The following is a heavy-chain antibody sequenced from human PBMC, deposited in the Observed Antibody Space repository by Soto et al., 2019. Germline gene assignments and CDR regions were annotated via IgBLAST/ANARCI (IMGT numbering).Heavy chain of an antibody. J-gene: IGHJ4*02. CDR3: ARSGSSWNLREFGH. V-gene: IGHV1-18*01. CDR1: CYTFTTYG. Sequence: GASVKVSCKASCYTFTTYGFSWVRQAPGQGLEWMGWISVYNGNTNYAQKFRGRVTMTTDTSSSTAYMELRSLRSDDTAVYYCARSGSSWNLREFGHWGQGTRVTVSS. D-gene: IGHD6-13*01. CDR2: ISVYNGNT.